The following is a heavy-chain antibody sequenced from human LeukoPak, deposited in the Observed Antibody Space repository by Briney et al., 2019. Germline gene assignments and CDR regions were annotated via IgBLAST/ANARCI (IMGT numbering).Heavy chain of an antibody. V-gene: IGHV4-34*01. D-gene: IGHD2-15*01. CDR1: GFTFSSYS. Sequence: GSLRLSCAASGFTFSSYSMNWVRQAPGKGLEWIGEINHSGSTNYNPSLKSRVTISVDTSKNQFSLKLSSVTAADTAVYYCARHILRSIFVVVVAASSGFDPWGQGTLVTVSS. J-gene: IGHJ5*02. CDR3: ARHILRSIFVVVVAASSGFDP. CDR2: INHSGST.